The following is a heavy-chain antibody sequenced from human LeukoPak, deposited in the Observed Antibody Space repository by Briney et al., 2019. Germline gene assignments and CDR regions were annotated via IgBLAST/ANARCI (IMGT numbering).Heavy chain of an antibody. J-gene: IGHJ4*02. Sequence: GASVKVSCKASGYTFTSYYMHWVRQAPGQGLEWMGVINPSGGSTSYAQKFQGRVTMTRDTSTSTVYMELSSLRSEDTAVYYCASDGGSYYSYFDYWGQGTLVTVSS. CDR3: ASDGGSYYSYFDY. V-gene: IGHV1-46*01. CDR2: INPSGGST. D-gene: IGHD1-26*01. CDR1: GYTFTSYY.